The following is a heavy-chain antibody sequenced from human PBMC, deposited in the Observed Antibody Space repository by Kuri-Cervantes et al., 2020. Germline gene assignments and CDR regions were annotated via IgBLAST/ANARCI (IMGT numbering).Heavy chain of an antibody. D-gene: IGHD3-22*01. CDR2: IYYSGST. V-gene: IGHV4-61*08. CDR1: GGSISSGGYS. CDR3: ARGRYDSSGYYYRGHFDY. J-gene: IGHJ4*02. Sequence: SETLSLTCTVSGGSISSGGYSWSWIRQHPGKGLEWTGYIYYSGSTNYNPSLKSRVTISVDTSKNQFSLKLSSVTAADTAVYYCARGRYDSSGYYYRGHFDYWGQGTLVTVSS.